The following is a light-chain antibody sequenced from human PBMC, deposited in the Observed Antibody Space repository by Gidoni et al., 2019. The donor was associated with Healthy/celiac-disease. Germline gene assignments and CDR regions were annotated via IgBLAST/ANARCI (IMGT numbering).Light chain of an antibody. J-gene: IGKJ4*01. Sequence: SQFTHSPASLSASVGDRVTITCRASHSISCYLALYQQKPGKAPKLLIYAASTLQSGVPSCCSSSGAATDFTLTISSLQPEYVATYCRQQLNSYPLTFGGGTKVEIK. CDR1: HSISCY. CDR3: QQLNSYPLT. CDR2: AAS. V-gene: IGKV1-9*01.